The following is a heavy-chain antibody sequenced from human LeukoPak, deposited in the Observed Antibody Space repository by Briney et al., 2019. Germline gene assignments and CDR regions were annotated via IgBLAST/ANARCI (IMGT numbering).Heavy chain of an antibody. V-gene: IGHV4-34*01. CDR2: INHSGST. Sequence: SETLSLTCAVYGGSFSGYYWSWIRQPPGKGLEWIGEINHSGSTNYNPSLKSRVTISVDTSKNQFSLKLSSVTAADTAVYYCARKSGSGSKYFQHWGQGTLVTVSS. CDR1: GGSFSGYY. D-gene: IGHD6-19*01. J-gene: IGHJ1*01. CDR3: ARKSGSGSKYFQH.